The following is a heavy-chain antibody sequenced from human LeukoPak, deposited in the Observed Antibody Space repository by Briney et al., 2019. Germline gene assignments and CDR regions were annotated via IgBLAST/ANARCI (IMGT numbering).Heavy chain of an antibody. CDR3: ARDGGLGALRIDY. CDR2: INPNSGGT. D-gene: IGHD3-16*01. CDR1: GGTFSSYA. V-gene: IGHV1-2*02. Sequence: ASVKVSCKASGGTFSSYAISWVRQAPGQGLEWMGWINPNSGGTNYAQKFQGRVTMTRDTSISTAYMELSRLRSDDTAVYYCARDGGLGALRIDYWGQGTLVTVSS. J-gene: IGHJ4*02.